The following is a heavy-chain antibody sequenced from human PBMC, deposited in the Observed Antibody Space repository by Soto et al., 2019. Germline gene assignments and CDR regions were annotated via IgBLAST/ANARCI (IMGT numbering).Heavy chain of an antibody. D-gene: IGHD6-13*01. CDR3: VKDHLGSSWAYYFDY. J-gene: IGHJ4*02. Sequence: PGGSLRLCCSASGFTFSSYAMHWVRQAPGKGLEYVSAISSNGGSTYYADSVKGRFTISRDNSKNTLYLQMSSLRAEDTAVYYCVKDHLGSSWAYYFDYWGQGTLVTVPQ. V-gene: IGHV3-64D*08. CDR1: GFTFSSYA. CDR2: ISSNGGST.